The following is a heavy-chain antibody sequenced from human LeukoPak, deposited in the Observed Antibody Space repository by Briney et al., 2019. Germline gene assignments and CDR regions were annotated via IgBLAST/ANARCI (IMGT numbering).Heavy chain of an antibody. CDR2: ISSSSSTI. V-gene: IGHV3-48*04. J-gene: IGHJ5*02. Sequence: PGGSLRLSCAASGFTFSSYSMNWVRQAPGKGLEWVSYISSSSSTIYYADSVKGRFTISRDNAKNSLYLQMNSLRAEDTAVYYCASAQSLRSYNWFDPWGQGTLVTVSS. CDR3: ASAQSLRSYNWFDP. D-gene: IGHD3-10*01. CDR1: GFTFSSYS.